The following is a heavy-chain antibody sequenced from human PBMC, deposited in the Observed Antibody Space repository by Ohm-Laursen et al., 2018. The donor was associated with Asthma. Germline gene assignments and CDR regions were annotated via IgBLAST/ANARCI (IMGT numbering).Heavy chain of an antibody. D-gene: IGHD2-15*01. CDR3: ARDGYCSGGSCYDY. CDR2: ISYDGSNK. J-gene: IGHJ4*02. Sequence: SLRLSCAASGFIFSSYAMHWVRQAPGKGLEWVAVISYDGSNKYYADSVKGRFTISRDNSKNTLYLQMNSLGAEDTAVYYCARDGYCSGGSCYDYWGQGTLVTVSS. V-gene: IGHV3-30-3*01. CDR1: GFIFSSYA.